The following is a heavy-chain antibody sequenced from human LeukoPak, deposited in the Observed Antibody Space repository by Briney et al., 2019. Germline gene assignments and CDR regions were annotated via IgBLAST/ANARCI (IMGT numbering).Heavy chain of an antibody. Sequence: PGGSLRLSCAASGFTFSSYGMHWVRQAPGKGLEWVAFIRYDGSNKYYADSVRGRFTISRDNAKNSLYLQMNSLRAEDTAVYYCARDRWELEAVISYWGQGTLVTVSS. V-gene: IGHV3-30*02. CDR3: ARDRWELEAVISY. D-gene: IGHD1-26*01. CDR2: IRYDGSNK. CDR1: GFTFSSYG. J-gene: IGHJ4*02.